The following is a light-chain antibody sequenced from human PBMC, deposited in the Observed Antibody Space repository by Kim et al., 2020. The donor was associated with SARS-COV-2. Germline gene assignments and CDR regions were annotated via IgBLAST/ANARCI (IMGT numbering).Light chain of an antibody. V-gene: IGKV3-20*01. CDR2: DAS. CDR3: LQYGRSPRT. Sequence: ENVLTQSPGTLSLSPGERATLSCRASQSVSSGLAWYQQKPGQAPRLLIYDASTRATGIPDRFSGSGSGTDSTLTISRLEPEDFAVYYCLQYGRSPRTFGQGTKVDIK. J-gene: IGKJ1*01. CDR1: QSVSSG.